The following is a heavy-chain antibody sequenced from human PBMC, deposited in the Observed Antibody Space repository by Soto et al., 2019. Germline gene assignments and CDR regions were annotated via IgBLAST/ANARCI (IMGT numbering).Heavy chain of an antibody. V-gene: IGHV4-38-2*02. J-gene: IGHJ4*02. CDR1: GYSITSAYY. D-gene: IGHD6-13*01. CDR3: AREGAGTIIDY. CDR2: ISHSGST. Sequence: SETLSLTCAVSGYSITSAYYWGWIRQPPGKGLEWIGSISHSGSTYYNPSLKSRVTVSADTSKNQFSLKMSSVTAADTAVYFCAREGAGTIIDYWGQGTLVNVSS.